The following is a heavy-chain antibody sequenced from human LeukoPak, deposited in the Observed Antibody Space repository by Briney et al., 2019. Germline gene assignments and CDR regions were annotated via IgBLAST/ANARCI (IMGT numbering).Heavy chain of an antibody. J-gene: IGHJ6*02. CDR1: GFTLRSYW. Sequence: GGSLRLSCAASGFTLRSYWMHWVRQAPGKGLVWVSRISSDGITTTYADSVKGRFTISRDNAKNTLYLQMNSLRAEDTAVYYCARIGRSGYSYGYYYYYYGMDVWGQGTTVTVSS. D-gene: IGHD5-18*01. CDR2: ISSDGITT. V-gene: IGHV3-74*01. CDR3: ARIGRSGYSYGYYYYYYGMDV.